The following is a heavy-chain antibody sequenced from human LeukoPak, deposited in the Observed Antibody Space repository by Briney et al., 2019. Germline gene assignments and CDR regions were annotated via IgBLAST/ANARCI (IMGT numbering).Heavy chain of an antibody. V-gene: IGHV4-30-2*01. D-gene: IGHD3-22*01. CDR3: ARDYYDSSGYYYAPAFDI. CDR1: GGSISSGGYS. Sequence: PSQTLSLTCAVSGGSISSGGYSWSWIRQPPGKGLEWIGYIYHSGSTYYNPSLKSRVTISVDRSKSQFSLKLSSVTAADTAVYYCARDYYDSSGYYYAPAFDIWGQGTMVTVSS. CDR2: IYHSGST. J-gene: IGHJ3*02.